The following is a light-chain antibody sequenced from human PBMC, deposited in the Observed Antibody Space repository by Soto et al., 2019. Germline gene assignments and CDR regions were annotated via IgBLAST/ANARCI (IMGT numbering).Light chain of an antibody. CDR3: QQRSNWPPGT. CDR2: DAS. CDR1: QSVSSY. V-gene: IGKV3-11*01. Sequence: EIVLTQSPATLSLSPGERATLSCRASQSVSSYLAWYQQKPGQAPWLLIYDASNRATGIPARFSGSGSGTDFTLTISSLEPEDFAVYYCQQRSNWPPGTFGPGTKVDIK. J-gene: IGKJ3*01.